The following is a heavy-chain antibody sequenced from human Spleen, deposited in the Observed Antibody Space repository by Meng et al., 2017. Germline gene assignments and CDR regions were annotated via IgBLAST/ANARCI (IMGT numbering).Heavy chain of an antibody. D-gene: IGHD1-26*01. CDR2: ISPNSGGT. CDR1: GYTFTGHY. J-gene: IGHJ4*02. CDR3: ARDLSTWTSGSYYVGENDY. V-gene: IGHV1-2*02. Sequence: ASVKVSCKASGYTFTGHYMHWVRQAPGQGLEWMGTISPNSGGTNYAQQFRGRVTMTRDTSISTAYMELSSLRSDDTAVYYCARDLSTWTSGSYYVGENDYWGQGTLVTVSS.